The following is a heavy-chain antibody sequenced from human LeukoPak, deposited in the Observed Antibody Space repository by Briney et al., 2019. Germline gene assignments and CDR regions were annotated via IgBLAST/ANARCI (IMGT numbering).Heavy chain of an antibody. V-gene: IGHV4-34*01. Sequence: PSETLSLTCAVYGGSFSGYYWSWIRQPPGKGLEWIGEINHSGSTNYNPSLKSRVTISLDTSKNQFSLKLTSVTAADTAIYYCARDQWKLGNAFDIWAHGTMVTVSS. CDR3: ARDQWKLGNAFDI. CDR2: INHSGST. CDR1: GGSFSGYY. D-gene: IGHD6-19*01. J-gene: IGHJ3*02.